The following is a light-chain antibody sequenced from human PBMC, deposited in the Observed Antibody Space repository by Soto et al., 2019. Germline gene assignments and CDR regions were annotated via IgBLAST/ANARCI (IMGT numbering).Light chain of an antibody. V-gene: IGKV3-15*01. CDR3: QQYRTSLT. CDR1: ESVGST. J-gene: IGKJ4*02. Sequence: EIFMTQSPATLSVSPGEKVILSCRASESVGSTLAWYQQKPGQAPRLLIRGASTRATGVPARFSGSGSGTEFPLTISSLQSEDFAVYYCQQYRTSLTFGGGTTLEI. CDR2: GAS.